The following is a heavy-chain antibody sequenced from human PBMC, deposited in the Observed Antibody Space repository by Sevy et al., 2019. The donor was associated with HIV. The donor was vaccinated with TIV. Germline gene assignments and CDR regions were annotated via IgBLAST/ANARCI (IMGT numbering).Heavy chain of an antibody. J-gene: IGHJ5*02. D-gene: IGHD2-15*01. V-gene: IGHV3-7*03. CDR1: GFTFSYYR. CDR3: ARDPGGRDWFDP. Sequence: GGSLRLSCAASGFTFSYYRMSGVRQAPGKGLEWVANIKGDGSEIYYVDSVKGRFTISRDNAKNSLFLEMNSLRAEDTAVYYCARDPGGRDWFDPWGQGTLVTVSS. CDR2: IKGDGSEI.